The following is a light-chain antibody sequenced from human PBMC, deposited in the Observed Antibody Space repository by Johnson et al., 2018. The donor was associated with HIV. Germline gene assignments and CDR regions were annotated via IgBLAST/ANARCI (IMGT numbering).Light chain of an antibody. CDR3: GTWDTSLSVGSV. V-gene: IGLV1-51*02. CDR2: KND. Sequence: QSMLTQPPSVSAAPGQKVTISCSGSSSTIGNNDVSWYQLLPGTATKLLIYKNDQRPSGIPDRFSGSKSGTSATMGITGLQTGDEADYYCGTWDTSLSVGSVFGTATKVTVL. J-gene: IGLJ1*01. CDR1: SSTIGNND.